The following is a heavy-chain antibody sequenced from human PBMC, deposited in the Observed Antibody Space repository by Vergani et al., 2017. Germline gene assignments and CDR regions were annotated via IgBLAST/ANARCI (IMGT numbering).Heavy chain of an antibody. Sequence: EVQLVESGGGLVKPGGSLRLSCAASGFSFSGYSLNWVRQAPGKGLEWVSSISSSTSYIYYADSVKGRFTISRDNAKNSLYLQMNSLRAEDTAVYYCARLLYYYDSSGPLSDAFDIWGQGTMVTVSS. J-gene: IGHJ3*02. CDR3: ARLLYYYDSSGPLSDAFDI. V-gene: IGHV3-21*01. CDR2: ISSSTSYI. CDR1: GFSFSGYS. D-gene: IGHD3-22*01.